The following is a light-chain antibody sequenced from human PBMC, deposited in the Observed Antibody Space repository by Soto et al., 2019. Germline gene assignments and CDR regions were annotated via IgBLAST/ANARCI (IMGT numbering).Light chain of an antibody. CDR1: SSDVGAHNY. CDR2: DVN. CDR3: SSYAGGNNWV. Sequence: QSALTQPPSASGSPGQSLTISCTGTSSDVGAHNYVSWYQQNPGKAPKLMLYDVNKRPSGVPDRFSGSKSGNTASLTVSGLQAVDEADYYCSSYAGGNNWVFGGGTKLTVL. J-gene: IGLJ3*02. V-gene: IGLV2-8*01.